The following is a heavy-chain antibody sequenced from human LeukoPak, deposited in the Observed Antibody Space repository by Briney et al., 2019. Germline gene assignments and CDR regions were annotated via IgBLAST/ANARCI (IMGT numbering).Heavy chain of an antibody. D-gene: IGHD1-26*01. V-gene: IGHV3-23*01. CDR3: AKVPWVGTIT. Sequence: GGSLRLSCAAWGFTLSDYAMNGVRQAPGEGLEWLSAISGRDGHTFYADSVKGRFTLSRDNSKNTLYLQMNNLRAFDTAIYYCAKVPWVGTITWGQGTLVIVSS. CDR1: GFTLSDYA. J-gene: IGHJ4*02. CDR2: ISGRDGHT.